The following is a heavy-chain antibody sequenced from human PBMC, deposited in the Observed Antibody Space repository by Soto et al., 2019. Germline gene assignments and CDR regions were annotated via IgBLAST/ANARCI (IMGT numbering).Heavy chain of an antibody. V-gene: IGHV3-33*01. CDR3: AAGSPTPPGY. J-gene: IGHJ4*02. D-gene: IGHD1-26*01. Sequence: GGSLRLSCAASGFTFSSYCMHWVRQAPGKGLEWVAVIWYDGSNKYYADSVKGRFTISRDNSKNTLYLQMNSLRAEDTAVYYCAAGSPTPPGYWGQGTLVTVSS. CDR1: GFTFSSYC. CDR2: IWYDGSNK.